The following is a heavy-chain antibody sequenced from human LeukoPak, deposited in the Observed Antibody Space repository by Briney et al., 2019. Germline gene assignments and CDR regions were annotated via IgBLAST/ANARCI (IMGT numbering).Heavy chain of an antibody. CDR3: ARAFSTPWGGAFDI. CDR2: MNPNSGGT. CDR1: GYTFSSYD. J-gene: IGHJ3*02. Sequence: ASVKVSCKASGYTFSSYDINWVRLATGQGLEWMGWMNPNSGGTNYAQKFQGRVTMTRDTSISTAYMELSRLRSDDTAVYYCARAFSTPWGGAFDIWGQGTMVTVSS. D-gene: IGHD3-3*02. V-gene: IGHV1-2*02.